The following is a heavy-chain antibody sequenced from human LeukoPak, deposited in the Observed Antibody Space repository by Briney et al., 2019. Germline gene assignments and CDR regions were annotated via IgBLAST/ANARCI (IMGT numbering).Heavy chain of an antibody. D-gene: IGHD3-22*01. V-gene: IGHV3-11*01. CDR1: GFTFSDYY. J-gene: IGHJ3*02. CDR2: ISSSGSTI. CDR3: ARNYDSSGRDAFDI. Sequence: KPGGSLRLSCAASGFTFSDYYMSWIRQAPGKGLEWVSYISSSGSTIYYADSVKGRFTISRDNAKNSLYLQMNSLRAEDTAVYYCARNYDSSGRDAFDIWGQGTMVTVSS.